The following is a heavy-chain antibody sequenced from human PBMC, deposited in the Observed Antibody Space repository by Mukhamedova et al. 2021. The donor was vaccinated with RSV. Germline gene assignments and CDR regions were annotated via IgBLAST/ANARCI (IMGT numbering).Heavy chain of an antibody. J-gene: IGHJ3*02. CDR3: ARSIAVAGTVKEDAFDI. CDR2: ISSSSSTI. Sequence: APGKGLEWVSYISSSSSTIYYADSVKGRFTISRDNAKNSLYLQMNSLRDEDTAVYYCARSIAVAGTVKEDAFDIWGQWTMVTVSS. D-gene: IGHD6-19*01. V-gene: IGHV3-48*02.